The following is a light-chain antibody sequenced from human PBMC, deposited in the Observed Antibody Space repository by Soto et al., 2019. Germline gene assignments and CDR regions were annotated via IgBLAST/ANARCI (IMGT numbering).Light chain of an antibody. CDR2: AAS. CDR1: QVISSY. J-gene: IGKJ2*01. CDR3: QQLNSYPPMYT. V-gene: IGKV1-9*01. Sequence: DIQLTQSPSFLSASVGDRVTITCRASQGASQVISSYLAWYQQKPEKAPKLLIYAASTLQSGVPSRFSGSGSGTEFTLTISSLQPEDFATYYCQQLNSYPPMYTFGQGTKLEIK.